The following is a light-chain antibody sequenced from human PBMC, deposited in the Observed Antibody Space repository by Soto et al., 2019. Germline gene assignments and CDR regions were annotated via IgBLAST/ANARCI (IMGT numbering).Light chain of an antibody. J-gene: IGKJ4*01. CDR3: QHYKTWPLS. V-gene: IGKV3-15*01. CDR1: QSIGST. Sequence: EIVMTQSPATLSVSPGERATLSCRASQSIGSTLAWYQQKPGQTPRLLIYDASTRATGIPARFSGIGSGTEFTLIISSLQSEDFAVYYCQHYKTWPLSFGGGTKLEI. CDR2: DAS.